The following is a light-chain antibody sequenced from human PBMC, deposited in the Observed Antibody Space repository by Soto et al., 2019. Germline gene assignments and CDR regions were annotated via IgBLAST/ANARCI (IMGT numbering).Light chain of an antibody. CDR3: HQYNNWPLWT. CDR1: QSVSSN. J-gene: IGKJ1*01. V-gene: IGKV3-15*01. Sequence: EIVMTQSPATLSVSPGERATLSCRASQSVSSNLAWYQQNPGQAPRLLIYGASTRATGIPARFNGSGSGTEFTLTISSLQSEDFAVYYCHQYNNWPLWTFGQGTKVEIK. CDR2: GAS.